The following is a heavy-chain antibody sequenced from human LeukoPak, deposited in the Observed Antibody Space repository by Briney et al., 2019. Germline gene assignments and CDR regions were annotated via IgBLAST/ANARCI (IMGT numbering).Heavy chain of an antibody. Sequence: SQTLSLTCTVSGGSISSGGYYWGWIRQPPGKGLEWIGSIYYSGSTYYNPSLKSRVTISVDTSKNQFSLKLSSVTAADTAVYYCARGTQLLYGRDGSSAFDIWGQGTMVTVSS. V-gene: IGHV4-30-4*08. J-gene: IGHJ3*02. CDR1: GGSISSGGYY. CDR3: ARGTQLLYGRDGSSAFDI. CDR2: IYYSGST. D-gene: IGHD2-2*02.